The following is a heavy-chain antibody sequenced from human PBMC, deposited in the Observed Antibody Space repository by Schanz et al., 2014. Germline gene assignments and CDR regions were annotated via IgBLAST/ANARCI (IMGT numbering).Heavy chain of an antibody. CDR1: GFTFRDYY. CDR3: ARGTDWNLHY. V-gene: IGHV3-11*06. CDR2: ISSGSSYA. D-gene: IGHD1-1*01. Sequence: ADLVESGGGLIQRGESLRLSCAASGFTFRDYYMSWIRQAPGKGLEWVSDISSGSSYANYADSVKGRFTISRDNSKNTLYLQMNSLRAGDTAVYYCARGTDWNLHYWGQGALVTVSS. J-gene: IGHJ4*02.